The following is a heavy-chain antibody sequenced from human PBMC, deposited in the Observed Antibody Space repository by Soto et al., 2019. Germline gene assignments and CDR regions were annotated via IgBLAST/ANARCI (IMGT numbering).Heavy chain of an antibody. CDR3: AKEGQQLSYYYYGMDV. V-gene: IGHV3-23*01. J-gene: IGHJ6*02. CDR2: ISGSGGST. Sequence: TFSSYAMSWVRQAPGKGLEWVSAISGSGGSTYYADSVKGRFTISRDNSKNTLYLQMNSLRAEDTAVYYCAKEGQQLSYYYYGMDVWGQGTTVTVSS. CDR1: TFSSYA. D-gene: IGHD6-13*01.